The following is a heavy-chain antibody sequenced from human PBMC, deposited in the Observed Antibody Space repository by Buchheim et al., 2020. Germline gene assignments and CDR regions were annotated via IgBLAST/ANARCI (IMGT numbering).Heavy chain of an antibody. CDR1: GFTFSSYW. D-gene: IGHD3/OR15-3a*01. Sequence: EVQLVESGGGLVQPGGSLRLSCAASGFTFSSYWMSWVRQAPGKGLEWVANINQDGSEKNYVDSVKGRFTISRDNAKSLLYLQIYSLRVEDTAVYYCARVLTLDWSVKPYDAFDIWGKGT. J-gene: IGHJ3*02. V-gene: IGHV3-7*01. CDR2: INQDGSEK. CDR3: ARVLTLDWSVKPYDAFDI.